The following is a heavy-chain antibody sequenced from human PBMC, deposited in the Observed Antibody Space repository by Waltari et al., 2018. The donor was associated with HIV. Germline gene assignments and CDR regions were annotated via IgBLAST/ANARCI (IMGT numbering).Heavy chain of an antibody. J-gene: IGHJ3*01. V-gene: IGHV3-74*01. CDR2: INSDGSST. CDR1: GFTYRGYW. CDR3: TRGNGHAFDL. Sequence: EEQLVESGGGSVQPGGSLRLTCAGRGFTYRGYWLVWVRQVPGKGLVWVSRINSDGSSTTYADSVKGRFTISRDNAKNTLYLQMNSLRAEDTAMYYCTRGNGHAFDLWGQGTMVTVSS. D-gene: IGHD2-8*01.